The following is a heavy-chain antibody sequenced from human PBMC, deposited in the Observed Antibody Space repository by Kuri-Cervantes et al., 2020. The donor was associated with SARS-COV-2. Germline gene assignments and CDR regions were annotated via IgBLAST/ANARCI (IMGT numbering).Heavy chain of an antibody. CDR2: ISSSGSTI. Sequence: GGSLRLSCEASGFSMSAYYMSWIRQAPGKGLEWVSYISSSGSTIYYADSVKGRFTISRDNAKNSLYLQMNSLRAEDTAVYYCARASSYYYGSGYYFDYWGQGTLVTVSS. J-gene: IGHJ4*02. D-gene: IGHD3-10*01. CDR1: GFSMSAYY. CDR3: ARASSYYYGSGYYFDY. V-gene: IGHV3-11*04.